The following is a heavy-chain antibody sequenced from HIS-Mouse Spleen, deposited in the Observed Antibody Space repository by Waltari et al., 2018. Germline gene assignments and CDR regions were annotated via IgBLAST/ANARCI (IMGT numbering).Heavy chain of an antibody. CDR3: AREIPYSSSWYDWYFDL. J-gene: IGHJ2*01. CDR1: GCSISRSSYY. D-gene: IGHD6-13*01. V-gene: IGHV4-39*07. CDR2: IYYSGST. Sequence: QLQLQESGPGLVKPSETLSPTCTVPGCSISRSSYYWGWIRQPPGKGLEWIGSIYYSGSTYYNPSLKSRVTISVDTSKNQFSLKLSSVTAADTAVYYCAREIPYSSSWYDWYFDLWGRGTLVTVSS.